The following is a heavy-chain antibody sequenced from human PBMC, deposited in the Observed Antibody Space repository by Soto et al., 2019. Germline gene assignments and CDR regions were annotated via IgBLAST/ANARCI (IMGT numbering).Heavy chain of an antibody. V-gene: IGHV1-69*01. J-gene: IGHJ4*02. CDR2: IIPIFGTA. D-gene: IGHD3-10*01. CDR3: ARGRITMVRGVPNPPFDY. Sequence: QVQLVQSGAEVKKPGSSVKVSCKASGGTFSGYAISWVRQAPGQGPEWMGGIIPIFGTANYAQKFQVRITITADESTSTAYMELSSLRSEDTALYYCARGRITMVRGVPNPPFDYWGQGTLVTVSS. CDR1: GGTFSGYA.